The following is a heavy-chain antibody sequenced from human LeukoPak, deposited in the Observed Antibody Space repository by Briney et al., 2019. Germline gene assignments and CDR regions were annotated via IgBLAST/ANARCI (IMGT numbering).Heavy chain of an antibody. CDR2: IYYSGST. CDR3: ASYCSSTSCGAFDI. Sequence: SETLSLTCTVSGGSISSYYWSWIRQPPGKGLEWIEYIYYSGSTNYNPSLKSRVTISVDTSKNQFSLKLSSVTAADTAVYYCASYCSSTSCGAFDIWGQGTMVTVSS. CDR1: GGSISSYY. J-gene: IGHJ3*02. V-gene: IGHV4-59*01. D-gene: IGHD2-2*01.